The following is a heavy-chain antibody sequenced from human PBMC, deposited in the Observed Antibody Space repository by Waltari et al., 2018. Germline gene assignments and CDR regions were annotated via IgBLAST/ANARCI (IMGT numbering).Heavy chain of an antibody. CDR1: GYPFTSYG. J-gene: IGHJ5*02. Sequence: QVQLVQSGAEVKKPGASVKVSCKASGYPFTSYGISWVRQAPGQGLGWRGWISAYNGTKNYAQKLQGRVTMTTDTSTSTAYMELRSLRSDDTAVYYCARGRYCSSTSCYGNLAFDPWGQGTLVTVSS. CDR2: ISAYNGTK. D-gene: IGHD2-2*01. V-gene: IGHV1-18*01. CDR3: ARGRYCSSTSCYGNLAFDP.